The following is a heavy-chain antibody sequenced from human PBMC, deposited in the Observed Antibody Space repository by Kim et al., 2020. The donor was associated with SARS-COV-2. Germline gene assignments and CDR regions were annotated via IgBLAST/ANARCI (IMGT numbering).Heavy chain of an antibody. D-gene: IGHD1-26*01. Sequence: EYAVSVKSRITINPDTSKTQFSLQLNSVTPEDMAVYYCARDSGSRTIYFDYWGQGTLVTVSS. CDR3: ARDSGSRTIYFDY. J-gene: IGHJ4*02. V-gene: IGHV6-1*01.